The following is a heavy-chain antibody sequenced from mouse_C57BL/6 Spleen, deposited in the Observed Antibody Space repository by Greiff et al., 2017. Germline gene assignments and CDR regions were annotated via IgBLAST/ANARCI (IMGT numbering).Heavy chain of an antibody. CDR2: IWGDGGT. CDR3: AKGLTGTVFAY. CDR1: GFSFTSYF. Sequence: QVQLKESGPGLVAPSQSLSITCTVSGFSFTSYFVSWVRQPPGKGLEWLGVIWGDGGTNYHSALISRLSIRKDNSKSQVFLELNSLQSADTATYYCAKGLTGTVFAYWGQGTLVTVSA. J-gene: IGHJ3*01. V-gene: IGHV2-3*01. D-gene: IGHD4-1*01.